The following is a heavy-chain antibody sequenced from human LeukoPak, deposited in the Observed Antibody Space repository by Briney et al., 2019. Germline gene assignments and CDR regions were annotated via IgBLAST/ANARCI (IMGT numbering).Heavy chain of an antibody. CDR1: GGSISSSSYY. D-gene: IGHD4-17*01. J-gene: IGHJ4*02. CDR2: IYYSGST. Sequence: PSETLSLTCTVSGGSISSSSYYWGWVRQPPGKGLEWIGSIYYSGSTYYNPSLKSRVTVSVDTSKNQFSLKLSSVTAADTAVYYCARLGGERPDYWGQGTLVTVSS. CDR3: ARLGGERPDY. V-gene: IGHV4-39*07.